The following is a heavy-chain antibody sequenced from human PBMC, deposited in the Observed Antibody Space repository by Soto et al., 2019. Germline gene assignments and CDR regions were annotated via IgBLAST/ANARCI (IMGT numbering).Heavy chain of an antibody. J-gene: IGHJ4*02. V-gene: IGHV4-39*01. CDR3: ESLPGYTFAHPARSQYFDY. Sequence: ETLSLTCPVSGDSFTDGSLFWGWIRQSPGKGVEWIASTYIGGMTYYNPSLRSRVTISVDTSKNQFSLKLSSVTAADTAVYYCESLPGYTFAHPARSQYFDYWGQGTLVTVS. D-gene: IGHD6-13*01. CDR1: GDSFTDGSLF. CDR2: TYIGGMT.